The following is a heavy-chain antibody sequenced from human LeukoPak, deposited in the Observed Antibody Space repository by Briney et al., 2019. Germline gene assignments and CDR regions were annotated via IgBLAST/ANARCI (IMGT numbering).Heavy chain of an antibody. J-gene: IGHJ4*02. Sequence: SETLSLTCSVSGGSISSHYWSWIRQPPGKELEGIGYIYYTGTTNYKPSLKSRVTISVDTSKNQFSLNLTSVTAADTAVYYCARAYSSSSGRPFDYWGQGTLVTVSS. D-gene: IGHD6-6*01. V-gene: IGHV4-59*11. CDR3: ARAYSSSSGRPFDY. CDR2: IYYTGTT. CDR1: GGSISSHY.